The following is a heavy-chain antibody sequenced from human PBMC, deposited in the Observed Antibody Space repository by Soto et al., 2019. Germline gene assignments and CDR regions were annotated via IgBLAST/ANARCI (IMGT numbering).Heavy chain of an antibody. CDR1: GFPFTTYG. Sequence: QVHLVESGGGVVQPGRSLRLSCAASGFPFTTYGMHWVREGPGKGLEWVAVISFDGSNTYYADSVKGRFTISRDNSKKSLYLQMTSLRPEDTALDYCVGGQYYFDYRGQGTLVNVSS. CDR2: ISFDGSNT. CDR3: VGGQYYFDY. J-gene: IGHJ4*02. V-gene: IGHV3-30*03. D-gene: IGHD3-10*01.